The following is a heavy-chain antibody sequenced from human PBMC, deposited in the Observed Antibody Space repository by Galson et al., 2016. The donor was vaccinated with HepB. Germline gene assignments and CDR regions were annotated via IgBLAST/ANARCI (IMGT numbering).Heavy chain of an antibody. D-gene: IGHD5-18*01. V-gene: IGHV1-69*02. CDR3: ASNTASDY. J-gene: IGHJ4*02. CDR1: GGTFSSYP. Sequence: SVKVSCKASGGTFSSYPINWVRQAPGQGLEWMGRIFPILGIANYAQKFQGRVTITADKSTTTANMELSSLRSEDTAVYYCASNTASDYWGQGTLVTVSS. CDR2: IFPILGIA.